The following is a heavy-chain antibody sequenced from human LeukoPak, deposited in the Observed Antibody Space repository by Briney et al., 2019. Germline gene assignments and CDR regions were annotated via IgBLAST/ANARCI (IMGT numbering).Heavy chain of an antibody. CDR2: ISGSGGST. CDR3: AKGGGYEAQYYYYYLDV. Sequence: GGSLRLSCAASGFTFSSYGMSWVRQAPGKGLEWVPAISGSGGSTYYADSVKGRFTVSRDNSKNTLYLQMKSLRAEDTAVYYCAKGGGYEAQYYYYYLDVWGKGTTVTISS. V-gene: IGHV3-23*01. CDR1: GFTFSSYG. D-gene: IGHD5-12*01. J-gene: IGHJ6*03.